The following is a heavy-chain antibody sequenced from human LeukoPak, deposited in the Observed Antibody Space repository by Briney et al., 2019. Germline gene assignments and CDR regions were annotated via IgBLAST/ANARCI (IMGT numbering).Heavy chain of an antibody. D-gene: IGHD3-10*01. CDR1: GYTFTGYY. J-gene: IGHJ4*02. V-gene: IGHV1-2*02. CDR2: IDPNSGGT. CDR3: ARGREIHGGSDTKLDDY. Sequence: ASVKVSCKTSGYTFTGYYMHWVGQAPGQGLEWMGWIDPNSGGTNYAQKFQGRVTMTRDTSINTVDMDLSGLTSDDTAVFYCARGREIHGGSDTKLDDYWGQGTLVTVSS.